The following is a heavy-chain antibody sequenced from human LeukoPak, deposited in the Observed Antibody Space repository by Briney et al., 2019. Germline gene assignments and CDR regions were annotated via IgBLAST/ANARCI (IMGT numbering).Heavy chain of an antibody. CDR3: ARDRIAAAGTGIYYYYGMDV. CDR2: ISSSSSYI. D-gene: IGHD6-13*01. CDR1: GFTVSSNY. V-gene: IGHV3-21*01. Sequence: GGSLRLSCAASGFTVSSNYMSWVRQAPGKGLEWVSSISSSSSYIYYADSVRGRFTISRDNAKNSLYLQMNSLRAEDTAVYYCARDRIAAAGTGIYYYYGMDVWGQGTTVTVSS. J-gene: IGHJ6*02.